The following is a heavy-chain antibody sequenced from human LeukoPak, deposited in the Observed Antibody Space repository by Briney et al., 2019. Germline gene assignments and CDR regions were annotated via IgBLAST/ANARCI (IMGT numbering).Heavy chain of an antibody. CDR1: GFTFSNYA. D-gene: IGHD4-23*01. CDR3: ARAYGGNGCVAIDYYYYMDV. V-gene: IGHV3-33*01. J-gene: IGHJ6*03. Sequence: PGGSLRLSCAASGFTFSNYAMHWVRQAPGKGLEWVAAIWYDGSNTYYADSVKGRFTISRDNSKNTLYLQMDSLRAEDTAVYYCARAYGGNGCVAIDYYYYMDVWGKGTTVTVSS. CDR2: IWYDGSNT.